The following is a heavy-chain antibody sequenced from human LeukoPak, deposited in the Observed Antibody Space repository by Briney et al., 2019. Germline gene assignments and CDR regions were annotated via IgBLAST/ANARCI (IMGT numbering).Heavy chain of an antibody. D-gene: IGHD1-26*01. V-gene: IGHV4-4*02. CDR2: IYRTGSA. Sequence: PSETLSPTSGVSGGSISNGNWWSWVRQPPGKGLEWIGEIYRTGSANYNPSLKSRVTISVDKSKNQFSLSLNAVTAADTAVYYWVRCGSYCLDYWGQGTLVTVSS. J-gene: IGHJ4*02. CDR3: VRCGSYCLDY. CDR1: GGSISNGNW.